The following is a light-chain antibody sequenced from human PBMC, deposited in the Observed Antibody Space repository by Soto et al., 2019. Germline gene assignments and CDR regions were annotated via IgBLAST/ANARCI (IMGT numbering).Light chain of an antibody. CDR2: DAS. Sequence: DIQMTQSPSSVSASVGDRVTITCRASQGISSWLAWYQQKPGQAPKLLIYDASSLQSGDPSRFSGCGSGTDFTLTISSLQAEDFATYFCQQSYSLPPAFGGGTKLEIK. CDR3: QQSYSLPPA. V-gene: IGKV1D-12*01. J-gene: IGKJ4*01. CDR1: QGISSW.